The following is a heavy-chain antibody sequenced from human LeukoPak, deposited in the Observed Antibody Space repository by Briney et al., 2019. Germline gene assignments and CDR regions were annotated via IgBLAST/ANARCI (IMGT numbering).Heavy chain of an antibody. CDR2: IYSGGST. Sequence: GGSLRLSCAASGFTFSSYAMSWVRQAPGKGLQWVSVIYSGGSTYYADSVKGRFTISRDNSKNTLYLQMNSLRAEDTAVYYCARDLEGPFDYWGQGTLVAVSS. CDR3: ARDLEGPFDY. CDR1: GFTFSSYA. V-gene: IGHV3-66*02. J-gene: IGHJ4*02.